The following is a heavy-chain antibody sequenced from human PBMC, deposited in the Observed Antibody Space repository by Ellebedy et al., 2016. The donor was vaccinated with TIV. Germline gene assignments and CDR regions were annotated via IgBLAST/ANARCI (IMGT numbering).Heavy chain of an antibody. D-gene: IGHD2-21*01. J-gene: IGHJ4*02. CDR3: ARQGTLPLDY. Sequence: GGSLRLSCKGSAYIFTTYWIGWVRQMPGKGLEWMGIIYPGDSDTRYSPSFQGQVTIPADKSISTAYLQWSSLKASDAAMYYCARQGTLPLDYWGQGTLVTVSS. CDR1: AYIFTTYW. V-gene: IGHV5-51*01. CDR2: IYPGDSDT.